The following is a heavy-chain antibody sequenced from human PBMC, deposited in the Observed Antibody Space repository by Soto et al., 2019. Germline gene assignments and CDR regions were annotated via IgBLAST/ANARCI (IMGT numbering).Heavy chain of an antibody. CDR3: AKGHCGGDCSSDYYFDY. J-gene: IGHJ4*02. D-gene: IGHD2-21*02. CDR2: ISYDGKHK. Sequence: GGSLRLSCAASGFSFNSYGMHWVRQAPGKGLEWVTVISYDGKHKHYADSVKGRFAISRDNSKNTLYLQMNSLGPEDTAVYYCAKGHCGGDCSSDYYFDYWGRGALVTVSS. CDR1: GFSFNSYG. V-gene: IGHV3-30*18.